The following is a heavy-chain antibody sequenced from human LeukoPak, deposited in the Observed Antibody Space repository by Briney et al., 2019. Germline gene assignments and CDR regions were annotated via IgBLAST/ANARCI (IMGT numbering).Heavy chain of an antibody. CDR2: IRSKANSYAT. CDR1: GFTFSGSA. V-gene: IGHV3-73*01. J-gene: IGHJ4*02. Sequence: GGSLRLSCAASGFTFSGSAMHWVRQASGKGLEWVGRIRSKANSYATTYAASVKGRLTVSRDDSKNTANLQMNSLKTEDTAVYYCSRRYNGTTDWGQGTLVTVSS. CDR3: SRRYNGTTD. D-gene: IGHD1-26*01.